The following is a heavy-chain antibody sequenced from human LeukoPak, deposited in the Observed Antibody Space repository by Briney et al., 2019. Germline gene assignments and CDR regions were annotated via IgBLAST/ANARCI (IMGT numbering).Heavy chain of an antibody. CDR2: IYYSGST. CDR1: GGSISSYY. D-gene: IGHD6-19*01. CDR3: ARSPRGAGNAFDI. V-gene: IGHV4-59*01. J-gene: IGHJ3*02. Sequence: PSENLSLTCTVSGGSISSYYWSWIRQPPGKGLEWIGYIYYSGSTNYNPSLKSRVTISVDTSKNQFSLKLSSVTAADTAVYYCARSPRGAGNAFDIWGQETMVTVSS.